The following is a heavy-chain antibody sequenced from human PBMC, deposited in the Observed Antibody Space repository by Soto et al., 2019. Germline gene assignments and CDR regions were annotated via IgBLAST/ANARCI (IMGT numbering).Heavy chain of an antibody. D-gene: IGHD3-3*01. CDR3: ARDVFGVGEGYYYYMDV. J-gene: IGHJ6*03. CDR1: GGSISSYY. CDR2: IYYSGST. Sequence: QVQLQESGPGLVKPSETLSLTCTVSGGSISSYYWSWIRQPPGKGLEWIGYIYYSGSTNYNPSLKSGVTISVDTCKNQFSLKLSSVTAADTAVYYCARDVFGVGEGYYYYMDVWGKGTTVTVSS. V-gene: IGHV4-59*08.